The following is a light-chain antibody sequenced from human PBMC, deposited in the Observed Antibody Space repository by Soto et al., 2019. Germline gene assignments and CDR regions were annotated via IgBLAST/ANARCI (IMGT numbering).Light chain of an antibody. V-gene: IGLV2-14*01. CDR2: DVS. CDR3: SSYTSSSTPCV. Sequence: QSVLTQPASVSGSPGPSITISCTGTSSDVGGYNYVSWYQQHPGKAPKLMIYDVSNRPSGVSNRFSGSKSGNTASLTISGLQAEDEAEYYCSSYTSSSTPCVFGTGTKLTVL. J-gene: IGLJ1*01. CDR1: SSDVGGYNY.